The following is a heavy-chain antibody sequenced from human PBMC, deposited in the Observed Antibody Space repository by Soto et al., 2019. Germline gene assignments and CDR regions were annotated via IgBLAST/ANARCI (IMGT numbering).Heavy chain of an antibody. Sequence: QAQLVQSGPELKKPGASVKVSCKASGYTFTAYGITWVRQAPGQGLEWMGWISVYNGDTHYARGLQGRVTLTTDTSTGTAYLDLRSLRSDDTAVYYCATAPDTPMLFLESKGFDVWGQGTLVTVSS. V-gene: IGHV1-18*04. J-gene: IGHJ3*01. CDR2: ISVYNGDT. CDR3: ATAPDTPMLFLESKGFDV. D-gene: IGHD5-18*01. CDR1: GYTFTAYG.